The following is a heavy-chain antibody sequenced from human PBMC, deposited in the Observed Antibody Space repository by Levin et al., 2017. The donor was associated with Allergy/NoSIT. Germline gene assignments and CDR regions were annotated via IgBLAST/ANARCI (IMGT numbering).Heavy chain of an antibody. J-gene: IGHJ4*02. CDR1: GFTFSTYG. V-gene: IGHV3-30*18. CDR3: AKDVGNIVVVVAPYYFDY. D-gene: IGHD2-15*01. CDR2: ISYDGSNK. Sequence: GESLKISCAVSGFTFSTYGMHWVRQAPGKGLEWVAVISYDGSNKYYADSVKGRFTISRDNSKNTLYLQMNSLRAEDTAVYYCAKDVGNIVVVVAPYYFDYWGQGTLVTVSS.